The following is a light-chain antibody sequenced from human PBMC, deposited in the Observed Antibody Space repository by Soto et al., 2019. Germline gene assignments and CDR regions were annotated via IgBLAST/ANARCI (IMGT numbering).Light chain of an antibody. J-gene: IGKJ1*01. CDR3: QQYYSTPWT. Sequence: DIVMTQSPDSLAVSLGERATINCKSSQSVLYSAANKKYLAWYQQKPGQPPKLLIYWASTRESGVPDRFSGSGSGTDFTITISSLQAADVAVYYCQQYYSTPWTFCQGT. V-gene: IGKV4-1*01. CDR2: WAS. CDR1: QSVLYSAANKKY.